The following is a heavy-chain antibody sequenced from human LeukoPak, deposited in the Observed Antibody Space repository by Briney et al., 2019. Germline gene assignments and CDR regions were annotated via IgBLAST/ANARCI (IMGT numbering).Heavy chain of an antibody. V-gene: IGHV4-61*08. CDR1: GGSISSGGYY. Sequence: SETLSLTCTVSGGSISSGGYYWSWIRQPPGKGLEWIGYIYYSGSTNYNPSLKSRVTISVDTSKNQFSLKLSSVTAADTAVYYCAREGLSYDEPGSGTGFDYWGQGTLVTVSS. CDR2: IYYSGST. D-gene: IGHD3-3*01. J-gene: IGHJ4*02. CDR3: AREGLSYDEPGSGTGFDY.